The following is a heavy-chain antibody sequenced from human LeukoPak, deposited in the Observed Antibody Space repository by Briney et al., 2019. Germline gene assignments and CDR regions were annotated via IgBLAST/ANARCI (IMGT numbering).Heavy chain of an antibody. CDR2: IRSKAYGGTT. Sequence: GGSLRLSCTASGFTFGDYAMSWVRQAPGKGLEWVGFIRSKAYGGTTEYAASVKGRFTISRDDSKSIAYLQMNSLKTEDTAVYYCTRARSSGWYHYYMDVWGKGTTVTISS. CDR1: GFTFGDYA. CDR3: TRARSSGWYHYYMDV. J-gene: IGHJ6*03. V-gene: IGHV3-49*04. D-gene: IGHD6-19*01.